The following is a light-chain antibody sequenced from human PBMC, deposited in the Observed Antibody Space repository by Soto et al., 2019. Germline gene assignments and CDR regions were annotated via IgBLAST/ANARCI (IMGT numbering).Light chain of an antibody. V-gene: IGLV2-14*01. CDR1: SSDVGGYIY. CDR2: DVS. CDR3: SSYTSSSTLGV. J-gene: IGLJ2*01. Sequence: QSVLTQPASVSGSPGQSITISCTGTSSDVGGYIYVSWYQQHPGKAPKLMIYDVSNRPSGVSNRFSGSKSGNTASLTISGLQAEDEADYYCSSYTSSSTLGVFGGGTQLTVL.